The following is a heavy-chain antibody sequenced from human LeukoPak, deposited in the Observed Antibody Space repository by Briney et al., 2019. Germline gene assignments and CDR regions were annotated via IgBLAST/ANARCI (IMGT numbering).Heavy chain of an antibody. CDR1: GLTFSSYA. D-gene: IGHD3-22*01. Sequence: PGRSLRPSCAAFGLTFSSYATSWVRQGPGKGLEWVSAISGSGGSTYYADSVKGRFTISRDNSKNTLYLQMNSLRAEDTAVYYSAKSPIVVVITSWFDPWGQGTLVTVSS. CDR2: ISGSGGST. CDR3: AKSPIVVVITSWFDP. J-gene: IGHJ5*02. V-gene: IGHV3-23*01.